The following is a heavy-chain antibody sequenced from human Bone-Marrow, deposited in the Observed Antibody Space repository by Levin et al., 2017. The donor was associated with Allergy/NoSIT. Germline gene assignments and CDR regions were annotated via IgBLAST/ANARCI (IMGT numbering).Heavy chain of an antibody. Sequence: SETLSLTCTVSGGSISSGNYYWNWIRQHPEKGLEWIGYIYYSGSTYYNPSLKSRFTMSVDTSNNQFSLKLTSVTAADTAVYYCARGWGFGDLLRHFDYWGQGTLVTVSS. D-gene: IGHD3-10*01. CDR1: GGSISSGNYY. CDR3: ARGWGFGDLLRHFDY. CDR2: IYYSGST. J-gene: IGHJ4*02. V-gene: IGHV4-31*03.